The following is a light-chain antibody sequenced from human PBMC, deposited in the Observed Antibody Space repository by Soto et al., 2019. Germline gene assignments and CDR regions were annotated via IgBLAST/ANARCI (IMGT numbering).Light chain of an antibody. CDR2: AAS. CDR3: LQDYNYPWT. Sequence: AIQMTQSPSSLSASVGDRVTITCRASQGIRNDLGWYQQKPGKAPKLLIYAASSLQSGVPTRVSGSGSGTDFTLTISSLQPADFATYYCLQDYNYPWTFGQGTEVETK. CDR1: QGIRND. V-gene: IGKV1-6*01. J-gene: IGKJ1*01.